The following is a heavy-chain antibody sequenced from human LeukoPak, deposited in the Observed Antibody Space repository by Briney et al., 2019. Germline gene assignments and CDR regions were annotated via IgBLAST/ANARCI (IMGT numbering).Heavy chain of an antibody. J-gene: IGHJ4*02. CDR1: GFTFSSYA. CDR2: ISYDGSNK. CDR3: ARDRPYYFDY. V-gene: IGHV3-30*04. Sequence: GGSLRLSCAASGFTFSSYAMHWVRQAPSKGLEWVAVISYDGSNKYYADSVKGRFTISRDNSKNTLYLQMNSLRAEDTAVYYCARDRPYYFDYWGQGTLVTVSS.